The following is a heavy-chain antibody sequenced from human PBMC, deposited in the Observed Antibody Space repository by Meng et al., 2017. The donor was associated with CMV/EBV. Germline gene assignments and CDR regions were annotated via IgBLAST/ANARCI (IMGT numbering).Heavy chain of an antibody. V-gene: IGHV3-30*02. CDR1: GFTFSSYG. D-gene: IGHD1-26*01. J-gene: IGHJ4*02. Sequence: GESLKISCAASGFTFSSYGMHWVRQAPGKGLERVAFIRYDGSNKYYADSVKGRFTIYRDNSKNTLYLQMNSLRAEDTAVYYCAKESLLYSGSYFDYWGQGTLVTVSS. CDR2: IRYDGSNK. CDR3: AKESLLYSGSYFDY.